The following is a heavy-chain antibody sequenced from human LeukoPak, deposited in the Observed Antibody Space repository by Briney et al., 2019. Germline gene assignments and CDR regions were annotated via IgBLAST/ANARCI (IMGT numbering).Heavy chain of an antibody. CDR2: ISYDGSNK. V-gene: IGHV3-30*18. CDR3: AKGTKKRELLPNGDY. CDR1: GFTFSSYG. Sequence: GGSLRLSCAASGFTFSSYGMHWVRQAPGKGLEWVAVISYDGSNKYYADSVKGRFTISRDNSKNTLYLQMNSLRAEDTAVYYCAKGTKKRELLPNGDYWGQGTLVTVSS. J-gene: IGHJ4*02. D-gene: IGHD1-26*01.